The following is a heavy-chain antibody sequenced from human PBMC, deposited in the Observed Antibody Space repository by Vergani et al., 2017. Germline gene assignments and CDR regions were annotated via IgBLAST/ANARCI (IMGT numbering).Heavy chain of an antibody. V-gene: IGHV4-39*01. Sequence: QLQLQESGPGLVKPSETLSLTCTVSSDSFSSSSNYWGWIRQPPGKGREWIGSIYYSGRTYYNPSLKSRVTISVDTSKNHFSLRPSSVTAADTAAYYCARHRPGYSSSSGYWYFDLWGRGTLVTVSS. J-gene: IGHJ2*01. CDR3: ARHRPGYSSSSGYWYFDL. CDR2: IYYSGRT. CDR1: SDSFSSSSNY. D-gene: IGHD6-6*01.